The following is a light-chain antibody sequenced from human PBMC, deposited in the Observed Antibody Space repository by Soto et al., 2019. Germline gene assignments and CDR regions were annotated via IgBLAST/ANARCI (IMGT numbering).Light chain of an antibody. Sequence: DMQMTQSPSTLSASVGDRVTITCRASQSISSGLAWYQQKPGKAPKLLIFDASSLQSGVPSRFSGSGSGTEFTLTISSLQPDDFATYYCQQYNSYSEAFGQGTKV. CDR2: DAS. J-gene: IGKJ1*01. CDR3: QQYNSYSEA. V-gene: IGKV1-5*01. CDR1: QSISSG.